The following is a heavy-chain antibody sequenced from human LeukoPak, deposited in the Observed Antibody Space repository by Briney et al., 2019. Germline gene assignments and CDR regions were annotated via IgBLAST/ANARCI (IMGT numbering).Heavy chain of an antibody. V-gene: IGHV1-2*02. CDR1: GYTFTGYY. J-gene: IGHJ5*02. D-gene: IGHD4-17*01. CDR3: ARDHDYGDYAFDP. CDR2: INPNSGGT. Sequence: ASVKVSCKASGYTFTGYYMHWVRQAPGQGLEWMGWINPNSGGTNYAQKFQGRVTMTRDTSISTAYMELSRLRSDDTAVYYCARDHDYGDYAFDPWGQGTLVTVSS.